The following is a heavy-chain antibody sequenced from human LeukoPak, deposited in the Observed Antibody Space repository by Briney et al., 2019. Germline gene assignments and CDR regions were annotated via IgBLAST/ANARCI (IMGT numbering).Heavy chain of an antibody. CDR1: GDSISSGNYY. Sequence: PSETLSLTCTVSGDSISSGNYYWTWIRQPAGKGLEWIGRIYTSGSTNYNPSLKSRVTISVDTSKNQFSLKLSSVTAADTAVYYCASLWFGELSELDYWGQGTLVTVSS. CDR2: IYTSGST. V-gene: IGHV4-61*02. J-gene: IGHJ4*02. D-gene: IGHD3-10*01. CDR3: ASLWFGELSELDY.